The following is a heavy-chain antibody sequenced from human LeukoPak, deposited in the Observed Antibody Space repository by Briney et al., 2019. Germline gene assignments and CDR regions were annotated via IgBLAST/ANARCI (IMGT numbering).Heavy chain of an antibody. V-gene: IGHV5-51*01. CDR2: IYPGDSDT. D-gene: IGHD3-10*01. CDR1: GYSFTSYW. CDR3: ARLRGSPTVYYYYGMDV. J-gene: IGHJ6*02. Sequence: SGESLKISRKGSGYSFTSYWIGWVRQMPGKGLEWMGIIYPGDSDTRYSPSFQGQVTISADKSISTAYLQWSSLKASDTAMYYCARLRGSPTVYYYYGMDVWGQGTTVTVSS.